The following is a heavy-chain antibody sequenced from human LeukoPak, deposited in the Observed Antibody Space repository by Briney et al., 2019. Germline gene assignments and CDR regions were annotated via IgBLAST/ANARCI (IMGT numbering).Heavy chain of an antibody. V-gene: IGHV1-18*01. CDR2: ISAYNGNT. D-gene: IGHD3-10*01. J-gene: IGHJ5*02. Sequence: ASVKVSCKASGYTFTSYGISWVRQAPGQGLEWMGWISAYNGNTNYAQKLQGRVTMTTVTSTSTAYMELRSLRSDDTAVYYCARMVRGVIRSWFDPWGQGTLVTVSS. CDR1: GYTFTSYG. CDR3: ARMVRGVIRSWFDP.